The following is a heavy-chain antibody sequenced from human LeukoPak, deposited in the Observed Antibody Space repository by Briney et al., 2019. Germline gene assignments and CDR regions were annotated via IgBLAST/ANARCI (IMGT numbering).Heavy chain of an antibody. J-gene: IGHJ4*02. V-gene: IGHV1-46*01. CDR1: GYTFTSYY. Sequence: ASVKVSCKASGYTFTSYYMHWVRQAPGQGLEWMGIINPSGGSTSYVQKFQGRVTMTRDTSTSTVYMELSSLRSEDTAVYYCARDRATTVTTDGADYWGQGTLVTVSS. CDR2: INPSGGST. CDR3: ARDRATTVTTDGADY. D-gene: IGHD4-17*01.